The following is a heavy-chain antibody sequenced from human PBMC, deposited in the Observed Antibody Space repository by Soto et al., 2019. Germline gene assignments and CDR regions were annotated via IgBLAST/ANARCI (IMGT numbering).Heavy chain of an antibody. CDR2: IYYSGST. Sequence: SETLSLTCTVSGGSISSGGYYWSWIRQHPGKGLEWIGYIYYSGSTYYNPSLKSRVTISVDTSKNQFSLKLSSVTAADTAVYYCARDCRTFNSGSYYFDYWGQGTLVTVSS. CDR1: GGSISSGGYY. CDR3: ARDCRTFNSGSYYFDY. D-gene: IGHD1-26*01. J-gene: IGHJ4*02. V-gene: IGHV4-31*03.